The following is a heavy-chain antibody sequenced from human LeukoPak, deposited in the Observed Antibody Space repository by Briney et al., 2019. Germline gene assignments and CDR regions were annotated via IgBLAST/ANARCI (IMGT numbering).Heavy chain of an antibody. D-gene: IGHD6-19*01. Sequence: SETLSLTCTVSGGSISSYYWSWIRQPAGKGLEWIGRIYTSGSTNYNPSLKSRVTMSVDTSKNQFSLKLSSVTAADTAVYYCARGAFKYSSGWYRDDAFDIWGQGTMVTVSS. V-gene: IGHV4-4*07. CDR3: ARGAFKYSSGWYRDDAFDI. CDR1: GGSISSYY. J-gene: IGHJ3*02. CDR2: IYTSGST.